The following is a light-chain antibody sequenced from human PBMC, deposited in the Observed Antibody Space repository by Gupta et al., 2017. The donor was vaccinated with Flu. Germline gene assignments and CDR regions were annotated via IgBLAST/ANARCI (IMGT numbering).Light chain of an antibody. CDR1: QGISGY. CDR3: QQLNSYPLT. J-gene: IGKJ4*01. CDR2: AAS. V-gene: IGKV1-9*01. Sequence: DIQLTQSPSFLSASVGDIVTITCRASQGISGYLAWYQQKPGEAPKPLTYAASTLQSGVPSRFSGSGSGTEFTLTISSLQPEDFATYYCQQLNSYPLTFGGGTKVEIK.